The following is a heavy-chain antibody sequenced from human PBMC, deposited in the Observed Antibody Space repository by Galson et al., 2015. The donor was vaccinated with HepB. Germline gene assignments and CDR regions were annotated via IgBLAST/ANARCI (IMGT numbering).Heavy chain of an antibody. CDR1: GFTFSSYG. D-gene: IGHD6-19*01. V-gene: IGHV3-33*01. CDR3: ARDKFKGRLVYNYYYGMDV. CDR2: IWYDGSNK. J-gene: IGHJ6*02. Sequence: SLRLSCAASGFTFSSYGMHWVRQAPGKGLEWVAVIWYDGSNKYYADSVKGRFTISRDNSKNTLYLQMNSLRAEDTAVYYCARDKFKGRLVYNYYYGMDVWGQGTTVTVSS.